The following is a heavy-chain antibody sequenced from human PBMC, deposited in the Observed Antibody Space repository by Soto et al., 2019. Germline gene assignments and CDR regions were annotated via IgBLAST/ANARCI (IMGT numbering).Heavy chain of an antibody. CDR2: INPSGGST. J-gene: IGHJ3*02. D-gene: IGHD1-26*01. Sequence: ASVKVSCKVSGYTFPSYYMHWVRQAPGQGLEWMGIINPSGGSTSYAQKFQGRVTMTRDTSTSTVYMELSSLRSEDTAVYYCARPSPTKWEPKGAFDIWGQGTMVTVSS. V-gene: IGHV1-46*01. CDR3: ARPSPTKWEPKGAFDI. CDR1: GYTFPSYY.